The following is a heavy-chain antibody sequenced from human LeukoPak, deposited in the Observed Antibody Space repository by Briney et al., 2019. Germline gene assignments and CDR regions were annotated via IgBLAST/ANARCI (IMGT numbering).Heavy chain of an antibody. J-gene: IGHJ4*02. CDR3: ARYSSAWKTDDY. Sequence: GGSLRLSCAASGFTFNSYWMTWVRQAPGKGLEWVADIKQDGSDKYYAGSVKGRFTISRDYAKNSLYLQMNSLRAEDTAVYFCARYSSAWKTDDYWGQGTLVTVSS. D-gene: IGHD6-19*01. CDR2: IKQDGSDK. V-gene: IGHV3-7*03. CDR1: GFTFNSYW.